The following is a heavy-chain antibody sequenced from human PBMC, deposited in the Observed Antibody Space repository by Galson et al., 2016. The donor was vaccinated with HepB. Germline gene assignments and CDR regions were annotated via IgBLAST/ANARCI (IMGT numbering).Heavy chain of an antibody. Sequence: SLRLSCAASGFRFSSVWMHWVRQAPGKGLVWVSSLSFDGSARRYADSVKSRFTISRDNAKNTLYLEMTSLSAEDTAVYYCARGSWAPFESWGQGTLVTVSS. D-gene: IGHD3-10*01. CDR3: ARGSWAPFES. CDR1: GFRFSSVW. V-gene: IGHV3-74*01. J-gene: IGHJ5*01. CDR2: LSFDGSAR.